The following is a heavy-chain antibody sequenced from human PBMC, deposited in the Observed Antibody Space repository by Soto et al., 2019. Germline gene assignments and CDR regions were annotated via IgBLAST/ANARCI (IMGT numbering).Heavy chain of an antibody. CDR2: ISGSGGST. CDR3: AKDLSGYYDSSGYVNGMDV. D-gene: IGHD3-22*01. V-gene: IGHV3-23*01. Sequence: GSLRLSCAASGFTFSSYAMSWVRQAPGEGLEWVSAISGSGGSTYYADSVKGRFTISRDNSKNTLYLQMNSLRAEDTAVYYCAKDLSGYYDSSGYVNGMDVWGQGTTVTVSS. J-gene: IGHJ6*02. CDR1: GFTFSSYA.